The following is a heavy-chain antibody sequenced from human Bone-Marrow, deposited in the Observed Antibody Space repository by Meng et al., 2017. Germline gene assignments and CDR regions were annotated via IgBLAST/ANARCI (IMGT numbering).Heavy chain of an antibody. D-gene: IGHD6-13*01. CDR1: GVTFSSYA. Sequence: QVRPGQSRAGVKKPGSSLKGSCKASGVTFSSYAISWVRQAPGQGLEWMGGIIPIFGTANYAQKFQGRVTITADKSTSTAYMELSSLRSEDTAVYYCARHRIAAAALITELNWFDPWGQGTLVTVSS. V-gene: IGHV1-69*06. CDR3: ARHRIAAAALITELNWFDP. J-gene: IGHJ5*02. CDR2: IIPIFGTA.